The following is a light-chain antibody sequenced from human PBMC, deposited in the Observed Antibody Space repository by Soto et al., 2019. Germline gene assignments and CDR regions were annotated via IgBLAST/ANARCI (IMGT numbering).Light chain of an antibody. CDR1: NSDVGGYNY. Sequence: QSALTQPASVSGSPGQSITISCTGTNSDVGGYNYVSWYQQHPGKAPKLMIYEVSNRPSGVSHRFSGSKSGNTASLTISGLQAEDEADYYCCSHTSSSPYVFGTGTKVTVL. V-gene: IGLV2-14*01. CDR3: CSHTSSSPYV. CDR2: EVS. J-gene: IGLJ1*01.